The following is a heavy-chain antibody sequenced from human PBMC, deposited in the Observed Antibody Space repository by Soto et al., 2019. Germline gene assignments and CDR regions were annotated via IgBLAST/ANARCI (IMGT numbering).Heavy chain of an antibody. CDR1: GGTFSSYA. V-gene: IGHV1-69*13. J-gene: IGHJ6*02. Sequence: WASVKVSCKASGGTFSSYAISWVRQAPGQGLEWMGGIIPIFGTANYAQKFQGRVTITADESTSTAYMELSSLRSEDTAVYYCARDQAGSSWSRYYYYGMDVWGQGTTVTVSS. D-gene: IGHD6-13*01. CDR2: IIPIFGTA. CDR3: ARDQAGSSWSRYYYYGMDV.